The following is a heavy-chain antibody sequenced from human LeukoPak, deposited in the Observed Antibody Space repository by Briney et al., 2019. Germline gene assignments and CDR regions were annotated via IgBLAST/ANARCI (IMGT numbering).Heavy chain of an antibody. CDR1: GGSFSGYY. Sequence: SETLSLTCAVYGGSFSGYYWSWIRQPPGKGLEWIGEINHSGSTNYNPSLKSRVTISVDTSKNQFSLKLSSVTAADTAVYYCARERYRSSLGIDYWGQGTLVTVS. V-gene: IGHV4-34*01. CDR2: INHSGST. J-gene: IGHJ4*02. CDR3: ARERYRSSLGIDY. D-gene: IGHD3-16*01.